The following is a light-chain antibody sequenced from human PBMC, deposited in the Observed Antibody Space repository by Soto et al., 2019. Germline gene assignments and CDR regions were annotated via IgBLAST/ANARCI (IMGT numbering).Light chain of an antibody. J-gene: IGLJ3*02. CDR2: EVS. Sequence: QSALTQPASVSGSPGQSITISCTGTSSDVGCYNYVSWYQQHPGKAPKLMIYEVSNRPSGVSNRFAGSKSGNTASLTISGLHAEDEADYYCSSYTSSSTWVFGAGTKLTVL. CDR1: SSDVGCYNY. V-gene: IGLV2-14*01. CDR3: SSYTSSSTWV.